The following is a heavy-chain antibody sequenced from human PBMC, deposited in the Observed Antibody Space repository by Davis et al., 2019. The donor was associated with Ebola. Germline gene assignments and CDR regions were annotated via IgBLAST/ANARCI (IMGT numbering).Heavy chain of an antibody. J-gene: IGHJ6*02. Sequence: MPSETLSLTCTVSGGSISSYYWSWIRQPPGKGLEWIGSIYYSGSTNYNPSLKSRVTISVDTSKNQFSLKLSSVAAADTAVYYCARVIGHYDFWSGSISDYGLDVWGQGTTVTVSS. CDR1: GGSISSYY. CDR3: ARVIGHYDFWSGSISDYGLDV. CDR2: IYYSGST. V-gene: IGHV4-59*01. D-gene: IGHD3-3*01.